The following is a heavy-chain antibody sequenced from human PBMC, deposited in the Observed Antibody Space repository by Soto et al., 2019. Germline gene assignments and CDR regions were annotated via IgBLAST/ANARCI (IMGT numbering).Heavy chain of an antibody. D-gene: IGHD3-22*01. CDR2: ISSSSSYI. CDR3: ARDRAVGDYDSSGYYHPAYYYYGMDV. CDR1: GFTFSSYS. V-gene: IGHV3-21*01. Sequence: PGGSLRLSSAASGFTFSSYSMNWVRHATGKRLEWVSSISSSSSYIYYADSVKGRFTISRDNAKNSLYLQMNSLRAEDTAVYYCARDRAVGDYDSSGYYHPAYYYYGMDVWGQGTTVTVSS. J-gene: IGHJ6*02.